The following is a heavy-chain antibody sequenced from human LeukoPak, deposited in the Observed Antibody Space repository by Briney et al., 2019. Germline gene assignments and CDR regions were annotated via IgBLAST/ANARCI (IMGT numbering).Heavy chain of an antibody. CDR2: ISWNSGSI. Sequence: PGRSLRLSCAASGFTFDDYAMHWVRQAPGKGLEWVSGISWNSGSIGYADSVKGRFTISRDNAKNSLYLQMNSLRAEDTALYYCAKDRRPYYYYYMDVWGKGTTVTISS. V-gene: IGHV3-9*01. CDR3: AKDRRPYYYYYMDV. CDR1: GFTFDDYA. J-gene: IGHJ6*03.